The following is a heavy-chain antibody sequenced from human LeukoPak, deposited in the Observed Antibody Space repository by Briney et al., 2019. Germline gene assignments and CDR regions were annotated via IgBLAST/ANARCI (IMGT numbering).Heavy chain of an antibody. D-gene: IGHD5-24*01. Sequence: PGGSLRLSCAASGFTVSSNYMSWVRQAPGKGLEWVSVIYSGGSTYYADSVKGRFTISRDNSKNTLYLQMNSLRAEDTAVYHCARDLENRDGYNSHWGQGTLVTVSS. V-gene: IGHV3-66*01. CDR1: GFTVSSNY. CDR3: ARDLENRDGYNSH. CDR2: IYSGGST. J-gene: IGHJ4*02.